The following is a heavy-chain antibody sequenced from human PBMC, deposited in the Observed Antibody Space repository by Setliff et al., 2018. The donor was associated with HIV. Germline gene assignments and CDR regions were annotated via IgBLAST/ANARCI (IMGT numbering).Heavy chain of an antibody. J-gene: IGHJ2*01. CDR3: ARDREAGDWYFDL. V-gene: IGHV1-18*01. CDR2: ISAYNSNI. CDR1: GYIFSSYG. D-gene: IGHD6-13*01. Sequence: GASVKVSCKASGYIFSSYGISWVRQAPGQGLEWMGWISAYNSNINYAQKFQGRVTMTTDTSTSTAHMELRSLRSDDTAVYYCARDREAGDWYFDLWGRGTLVTVSS.